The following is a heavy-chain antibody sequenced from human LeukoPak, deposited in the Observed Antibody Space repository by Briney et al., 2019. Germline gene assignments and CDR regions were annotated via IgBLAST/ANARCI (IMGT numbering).Heavy chain of an antibody. D-gene: IGHD1-26*01. V-gene: IGHV1-69*05. CDR3: ARSSGGSYPGALKNFDY. Sequence: GASVKVSCKASGGTFSSYAISWVRQAPGQGLEWMGGIIPIFGTANYAQKFQGRVTITTDESTSTAYMELSSLRSEDTAVYYCARSSGGSYPGALKNFDYWGQGTLVTVSS. CDR2: IIPIFGTA. J-gene: IGHJ4*02. CDR1: GGTFSSYA.